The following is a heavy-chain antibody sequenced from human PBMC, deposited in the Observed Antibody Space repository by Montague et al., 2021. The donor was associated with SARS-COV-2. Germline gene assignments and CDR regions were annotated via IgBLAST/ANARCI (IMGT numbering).Heavy chain of an antibody. D-gene: IGHD6-19*01. CDR2: IGTAGDT. CDR3: ATGYSSGWSHQYYFDY. J-gene: IGHJ4*02. Sequence: SLRLSCAASGFTFSSYDMHWVRQATGKGLEWVSAIGTAGDTYYPGSVKGRFTISRENAKNSLYLQMNSLRAGDTPVYYFATGYSSGWSHQYYFDYWGQGTLVTVSS. V-gene: IGHV3-13*04. CDR1: GFTFSSYD.